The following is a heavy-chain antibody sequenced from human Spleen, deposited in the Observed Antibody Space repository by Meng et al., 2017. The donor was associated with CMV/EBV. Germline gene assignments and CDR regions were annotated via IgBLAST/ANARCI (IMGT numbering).Heavy chain of an antibody. D-gene: IGHD2-2*01. V-gene: IGHV1-69*05. CDR3: AVSIVVIPAAVLDS. CDR2: IIPALGSS. Sequence: SGDTFSTHDITWVRQAPGQGLEWMGGIIPALGSSYYAQKFQGRVTISTDDSTTTAYMELTSLRSDDTAVYFCAVSIVVIPAAVLDSWGPGTLVTVSS. J-gene: IGHJ4*02. CDR1: GDTFSTHD.